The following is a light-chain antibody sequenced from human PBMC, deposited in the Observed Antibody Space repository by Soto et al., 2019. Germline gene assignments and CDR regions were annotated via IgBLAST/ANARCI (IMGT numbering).Light chain of an antibody. CDR3: QTYNSAPHT. J-gene: IGKJ2*01. V-gene: IGKV1-27*01. Sequence: DIQMTQSPSSLSASVGDRVTITCRASKGISNYLAWYQQKPGKVPKLLIYAASTLQSGFPSRFSGSGSGTDFTLTISSLQAEDVATYYCQTYNSAPHTFGQGTKLEIK. CDR1: KGISNY. CDR2: AAS.